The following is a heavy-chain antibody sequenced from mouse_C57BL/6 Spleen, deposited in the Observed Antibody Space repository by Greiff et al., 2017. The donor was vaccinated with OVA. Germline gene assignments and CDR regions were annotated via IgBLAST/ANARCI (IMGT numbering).Heavy chain of an antibody. D-gene: IGHD2-4*01. Sequence: QVQLQQPGAELVKPGASVKLSCKASGYTFTRYWMHWVKQRPGQGLEWIGMIHPNSGSTNYNEKFKSKATLTVDKSSSTAYMQLSSLTSEDSAVYYCARRYDYGLDYWGQGTTLTVSS. CDR1: GYTFTRYW. CDR3: ARRYDYGLDY. J-gene: IGHJ2*01. V-gene: IGHV1-64*01. CDR2: IHPNSGST.